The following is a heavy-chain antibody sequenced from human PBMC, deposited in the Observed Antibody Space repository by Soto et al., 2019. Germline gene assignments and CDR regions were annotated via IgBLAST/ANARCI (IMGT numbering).Heavy chain of an antibody. CDR3: ATSYGAGSTHFDS. CDR1: GGTFNSYT. J-gene: IGHJ4*02. Sequence: QVQLVQSGAEVKKPGSSVKVSCTASGGTFNSYTLNWVRQAPGQRLEWVGRVNPIVGMSSSASKFQGRVTXTXDXPTSEAYMDLTGLKAEDTAVYYCATSYGAGSTHFDSWGQGTLVTVSS. V-gene: IGHV1-69*02. D-gene: IGHD3-10*01. CDR2: VNPIVGMS.